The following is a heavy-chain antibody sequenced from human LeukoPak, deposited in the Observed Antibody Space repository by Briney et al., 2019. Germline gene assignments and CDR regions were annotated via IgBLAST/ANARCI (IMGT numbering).Heavy chain of an antibody. J-gene: IGHJ4*02. CDR2: ISGSGGST. V-gene: IGHV3-23*01. CDR3: AKDPRPYCSSTSCSTGVDY. Sequence: GGSLRLSCAASGFAFDTYGMTWARQAPGKGLEWVSAISGSGGSTYYADSVKGRFTISRDNSKNTLYLQMNSLRAEDTAVYYCAKDPRPYCSSTSCSTGVDYWGQGTLVTVSS. D-gene: IGHD2-2*01. CDR1: GFAFDTYG.